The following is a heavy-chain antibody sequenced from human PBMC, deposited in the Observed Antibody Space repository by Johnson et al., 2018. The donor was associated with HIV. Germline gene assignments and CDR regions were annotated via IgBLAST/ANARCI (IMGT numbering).Heavy chain of an antibody. Sequence: QVQLVESGGGVVQPGRSLRLSCAASGFTFSDHYMSWIRQAPGKGLEWVTLISYDGSNKYYADSVKGRFTISRDNSKNPLYLQMNSLRAEDTAVYYCARGGSSTSLDAFDIWGQGTMVTVSS. CDR2: ISYDGSNK. CDR1: GFTFSDHY. CDR3: ARGGSSTSLDAFDI. D-gene: IGHD2-2*01. J-gene: IGHJ3*02. V-gene: IGHV3-30-3*01.